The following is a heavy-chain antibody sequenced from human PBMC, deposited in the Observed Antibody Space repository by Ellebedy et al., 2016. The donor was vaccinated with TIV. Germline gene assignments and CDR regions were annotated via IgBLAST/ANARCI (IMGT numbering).Heavy chain of an antibody. J-gene: IGHJ4*02. CDR3: ATDPDGVYGDTSAY. CDR2: IYSVGDT. Sequence: GGSLRLSCAVSGFTVRSKYMNWVRQAPGKGLEWVSLIYSVGDTYYADSVKGRLTVSRDNSQNTLYLQMTSLRVDDTAVYYCATDPDGVYGDTSAYWGRGTLVTVSS. D-gene: IGHD4-17*01. CDR1: GFTVRSKY. V-gene: IGHV3-53*01.